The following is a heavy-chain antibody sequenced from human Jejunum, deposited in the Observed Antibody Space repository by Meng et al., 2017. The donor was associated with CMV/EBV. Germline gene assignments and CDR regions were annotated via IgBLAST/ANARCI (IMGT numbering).Heavy chain of an antibody. J-gene: IGHJ4*02. V-gene: IGHV3-30*19. CDR1: GFTFISYW. Sequence: GFTFISYWMGWVRQAPGKGLEWVAVISYDGSNKYYADSVKGRFTIYRDNTKNTLDLQMNSLRAEDTAVYYCARDRCSSTSCYISYWGQGTLGTVSS. D-gene: IGHD2-2*02. CDR2: ISYDGSNK. CDR3: ARDRCSSTSCYISY.